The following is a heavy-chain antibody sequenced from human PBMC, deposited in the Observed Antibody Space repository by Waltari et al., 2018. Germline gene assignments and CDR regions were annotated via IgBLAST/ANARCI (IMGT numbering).Heavy chain of an antibody. D-gene: IGHD4-17*01. CDR2: MNPNSGNT. Sequence: QVQLQESGPGLVKPSETLSLTCTVSGYSISSGYYWGWIRQPPGTGLEWMGWMNPNSGNTGYAQKFQGRVTMTRNTSISTAYMELSSLRSEDTAVYYCARALGVDYGGNSLLWYFDLWGRGTLVTVSS. V-gene: IGHV1-8*01. CDR3: ARALGVDYGGNSLLWYFDL. CDR1: GYSISSGY. J-gene: IGHJ2*01.